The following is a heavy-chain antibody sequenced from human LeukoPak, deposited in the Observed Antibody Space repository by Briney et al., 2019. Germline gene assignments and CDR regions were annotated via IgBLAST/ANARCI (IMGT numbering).Heavy chain of an antibody. CDR1: GYTFTSYG. CDR3: ARARGSSYGYHWFDP. CDR2: ISAYNGNT. J-gene: IGHJ5*02. Sequence: ASVKVSCKASGYTFTSYGISWVRQAPGQGLEWMGWISAYNGNTNYAQKLQGRVTMTTDTSTSTAYMELRSLRSEDTAVYYCARARGSSYGYHWFDPWGQGTLVTVSS. D-gene: IGHD5-18*01. V-gene: IGHV1-18*01.